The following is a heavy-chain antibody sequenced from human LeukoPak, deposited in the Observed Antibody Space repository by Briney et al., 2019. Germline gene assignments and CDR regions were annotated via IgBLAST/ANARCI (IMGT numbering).Heavy chain of an antibody. J-gene: IGHJ4*02. D-gene: IGHD2-8*01. CDR1: GFTFSSYG. CDR3: AKSILLMVFAPGY. CDR2: IWYDGGNK. Sequence: GGSLRLSCAASGFTFSSYGMHWVRQAPGKGLEWVAVIWYDGGNKYYADSVKGRFTISRDNSKNTLYLQMNSLRAEDTAIYFCAKSILLMVFAPGYWGQGTLVTVSS. V-gene: IGHV3-33*06.